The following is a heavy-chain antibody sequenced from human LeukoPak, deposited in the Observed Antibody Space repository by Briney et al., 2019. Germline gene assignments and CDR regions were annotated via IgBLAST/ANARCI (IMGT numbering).Heavy chain of an antibody. D-gene: IGHD3-22*01. J-gene: IGHJ3*02. Sequence: GGSLRLSCAASGFTFSSYSMNWVRQAPGKGLEWVSSISSSSSYIYYADSVKGRFTISRDNAKNSLYLQMKSLRGEDTAVYYCAKPVDDYDSSGYGPFNIWGQGTMVTVSS. CDR3: AKPVDDYDSSGYGPFNI. V-gene: IGHV3-21*04. CDR1: GFTFSSYS. CDR2: ISSSSSYI.